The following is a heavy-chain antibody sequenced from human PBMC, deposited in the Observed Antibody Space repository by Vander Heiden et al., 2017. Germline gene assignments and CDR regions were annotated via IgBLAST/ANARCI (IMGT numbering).Heavy chain of an antibody. V-gene: IGHV3-53*01. CDR2: IYRDGST. CDR3: ARVRYGSGKGEIDY. CDR1: GFTVSSNY. D-gene: IGHD3-10*01. Sequence: EVQLVEFGGGFIQPGGSLRLSCAASGFTVSSNYMSWGRQARGKGLEWVSVIYRDGSTYYADTVKGRFTISRDNSKNTLYFQMNSLRAEDTAVYYCARVRYGSGKGEIDYWGQGTLVTVSS. J-gene: IGHJ4*02.